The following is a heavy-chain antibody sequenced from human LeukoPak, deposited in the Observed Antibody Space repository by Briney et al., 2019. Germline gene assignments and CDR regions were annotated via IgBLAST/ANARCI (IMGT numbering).Heavy chain of an antibody. J-gene: IGHJ4*02. CDR3: ARDGAVGYYYDSSGYFPFDY. CDR2: IYSGGST. Sequence: GGSLRLSCAASGFTVSSNYMSWVRQAPGKGLEWVSVIYSGGSTYYADSVKGRFTISRDNSKNTLYLQMNSLRAEDTAVYYCARDGAVGYYYDSSGYFPFDYWGQGTLVTVSS. V-gene: IGHV3-66*01. D-gene: IGHD3-22*01. CDR1: GFTVSSNY.